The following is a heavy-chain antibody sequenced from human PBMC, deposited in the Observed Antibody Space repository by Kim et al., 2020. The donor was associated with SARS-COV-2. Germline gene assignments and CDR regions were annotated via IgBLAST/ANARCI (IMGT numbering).Heavy chain of an antibody. D-gene: IGHD6-19*01. CDR1: GGSFSGYY. CDR2: INHSGST. J-gene: IGHJ3*02. CDR3: AAGVPYSSGWTNDAFDI. V-gene: IGHV4-34*01. Sequence: SETLSLTCAVYGGSFSGYYWSWIRQPPGKGLEWIGEINHSGSTNYNPSLKSRVTISVDTSKNQFSLKLSSVTAADTAVYYCAAGVPYSSGWTNDAFDIWGQGTMVTVSS.